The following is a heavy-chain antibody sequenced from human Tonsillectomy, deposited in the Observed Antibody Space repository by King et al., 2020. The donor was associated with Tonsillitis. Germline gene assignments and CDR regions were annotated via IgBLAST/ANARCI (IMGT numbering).Heavy chain of an antibody. V-gene: IGHV1-46*01. CDR3: AREGGSFRHFEL. D-gene: IGHD2/OR15-2a*01. Sequence: VQLVESGAEVKEPGASLKVSCKASGYSFTNYYMHWVRQAPGQRLEWMGLINPSGTGTGYAQNFQGRITMTRDMSTGTDYMELSSLRSDDAAVYYCAREGGSFRHFELWGRGTLVTLSS. CDR1: GYSFTNYY. J-gene: IGHJ2*01. CDR2: INPSGTGT.